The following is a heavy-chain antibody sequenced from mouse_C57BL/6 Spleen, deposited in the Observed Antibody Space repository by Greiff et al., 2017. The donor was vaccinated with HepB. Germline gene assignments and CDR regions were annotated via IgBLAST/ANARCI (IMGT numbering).Heavy chain of an antibody. CDR1: GYTFTEYT. V-gene: IGHV1-62-2*01. CDR2: FYPGSGSI. Sequence: QVHVKQSGAELVKPGASVKLSCKASGYTFTEYTIHWVKQRSGQGLEWIGWFYPGSGSIKYNEKFKDKATLTADKSSSTVYMELSRLTSEDSAVYFCARHEDPVAPFDYWGQGTTLTVSS. D-gene: IGHD1-1*01. CDR3: ARHEDPVAPFDY. J-gene: IGHJ2*01.